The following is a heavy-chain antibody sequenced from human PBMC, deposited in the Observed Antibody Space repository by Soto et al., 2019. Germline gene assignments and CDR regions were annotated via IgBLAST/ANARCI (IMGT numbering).Heavy chain of an antibody. D-gene: IGHD1-20*01. J-gene: IGHJ6*03. CDR2: ISAYNGNT. CDR1: GYTFTIYG. Sequence: GASVKVSCKASGYTFTIYGISWVRQAPGQGLEWMGWISAYNGNTNYAQKLQGRVTMTTDTSTSTAYMELRSLRSDDTAVYYCASLITGTTGSYYYYYYMDVWGKGTTVTVSS. V-gene: IGHV1-18*01. CDR3: ASLITGTTGSYYYYYYMDV.